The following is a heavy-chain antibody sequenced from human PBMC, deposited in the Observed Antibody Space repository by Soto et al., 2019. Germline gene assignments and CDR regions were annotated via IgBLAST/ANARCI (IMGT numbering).Heavy chain of an antibody. D-gene: IGHD6-19*01. CDR2: ISGSGGST. J-gene: IGHJ4*02. CDR1: GFTFSSYA. Sequence: GGSLRLSCAASGFTFSSYAMSWVRQAPGKGLEWVSAISGSGGSTYYADSVKGRFTISRDNSKNTLYLQMNSLGAEDTAVYYCAKDFSSGWYQASYFDYWGQGTLVTVSS. CDR3: AKDFSSGWYQASYFDY. V-gene: IGHV3-23*01.